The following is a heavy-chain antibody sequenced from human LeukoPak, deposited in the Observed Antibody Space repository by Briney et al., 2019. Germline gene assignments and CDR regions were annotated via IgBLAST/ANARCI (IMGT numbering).Heavy chain of an antibody. CDR1: GGSINSGSYY. CDR3: ARVSYGYYYYMDV. Sequence: PSQTLSLTCTVSGGSINSGSYYWNWIRQSAGKGLEWIGYIYYSGSTNYNPSLKSRVTISVDTSKNQFSLKLSSVTAADTAVYYCARVSYGYYYYMDVWGKGTTVTVSS. D-gene: IGHD5-18*01. CDR2: IYYSGST. V-gene: IGHV4-61*10. J-gene: IGHJ6*03.